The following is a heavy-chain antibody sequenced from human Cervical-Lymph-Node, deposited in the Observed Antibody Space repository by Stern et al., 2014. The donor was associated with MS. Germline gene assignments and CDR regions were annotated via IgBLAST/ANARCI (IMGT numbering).Heavy chain of an antibody. CDR2: INAGNGDT. CDR3: ARGLKEGNIFYYNGMDV. CDR1: GYTFTSYA. D-gene: IGHD2/OR15-2a*01. Sequence: QVQLVQSGAEVKKPGASVKVSCKASGYTFTSYAIHWVRQAPGQRLEWMGRINAGNGDTSYSQKFQARVTITTDTYASTAYMDLSSLRYEDTAVYYCARGLKEGNIFYYNGMDVWGQGTTVTVSS. J-gene: IGHJ6*02. V-gene: IGHV1-3*01.